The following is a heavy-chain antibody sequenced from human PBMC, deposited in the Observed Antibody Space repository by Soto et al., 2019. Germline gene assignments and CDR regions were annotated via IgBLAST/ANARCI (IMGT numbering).Heavy chain of an antibody. CDR1: GGSLSGYY. CDR2: INHSGST. J-gene: IGHJ4*02. D-gene: IGHD3-3*01. Sequence: SENLSLTSAVDGGSLSGYYWSWIRQPPVKGLEWIGEINHSGSTNYSPSLKSRVTILVDTSKNQFSLQLSSVTAADTALYYCVKEARGYSDFWSASFDSWGQGTLVTVSS. CDR3: VKEARGYSDFWSASFDS. V-gene: IGHV4-34*01.